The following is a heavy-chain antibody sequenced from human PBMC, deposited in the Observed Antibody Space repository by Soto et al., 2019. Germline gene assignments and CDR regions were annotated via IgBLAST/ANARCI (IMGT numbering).Heavy chain of an antibody. D-gene: IGHD3-10*01. V-gene: IGHV1-69*01. Sequence: QVQLVQSGAEVKKPGSSVKVSCKASGGTFSSYAISWVRQAPGQGLEWMGGIIPIFGTANYAQKFQGRVTITADESTSTAYMEVTSLGSEDTAVEYGARAPWFGELFYGMDVWGQGTTVTVSS. J-gene: IGHJ6*02. CDR3: ARAPWFGELFYGMDV. CDR1: GGTFSSYA. CDR2: IIPIFGTA.